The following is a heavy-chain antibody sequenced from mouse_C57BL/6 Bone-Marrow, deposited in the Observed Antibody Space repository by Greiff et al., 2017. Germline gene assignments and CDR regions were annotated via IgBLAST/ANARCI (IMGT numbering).Heavy chain of an antibody. CDR2: INYDGSST. V-gene: IGHV5-16*01. J-gene: IGHJ4*01. D-gene: IGHD1-1*01. CDR3: ARDQGYGSSYAMDY. Sequence: EVKLVESEGGLVQPGSSMKLSCTASGFTFSDYYMAWVRQVPEKGLEWVANINYDGSSTYYLDSLKSRFIISRDNAKNILYLQMSSLKSEDTATYYCARDQGYGSSYAMDYWGQGTSVTVSS. CDR1: GFTFSDYY.